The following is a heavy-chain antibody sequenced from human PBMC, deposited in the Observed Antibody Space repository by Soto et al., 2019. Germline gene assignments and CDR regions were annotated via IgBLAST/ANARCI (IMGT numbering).Heavy chain of an antibody. D-gene: IGHD1-1*01. Sequence: GGSLRLSCAASGFTFSTYGMHWVRQAPGKGLEWVALISYDGTNKYYGDSVKGRFTISRDNPKNTLYLQMNSLRAEDTAVYYCAAHSGNYWNHLDYSGLGTLVTGSS. CDR1: GFTFSTYG. J-gene: IGHJ4*02. CDR3: AAHSGNYWNHLDY. V-gene: IGHV3-30*03. CDR2: ISYDGTNK.